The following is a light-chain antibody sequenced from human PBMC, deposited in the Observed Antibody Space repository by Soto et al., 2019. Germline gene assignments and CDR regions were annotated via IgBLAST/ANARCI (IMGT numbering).Light chain of an antibody. Sequence: QSVLTQPLSASGTPGQRGTISCSTSSSNLGDNTVNWYQQVPGAAPKLLIYSYDQRPSGVPDRFSGSKSGTSASLAISGLQSEDEADYYCAAWDASLDGYVFGTGTKVTVL. J-gene: IGLJ1*01. CDR1: SSNLGDNT. V-gene: IGLV1-44*01. CDR3: AAWDASLDGYV. CDR2: SYD.